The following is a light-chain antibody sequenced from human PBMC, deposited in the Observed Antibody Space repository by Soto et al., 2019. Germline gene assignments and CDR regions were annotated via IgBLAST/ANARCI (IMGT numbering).Light chain of an antibody. CDR1: SSDVGGYKY. CDR2: EVN. CDR3: SSYAGINNLGV. Sequence: QSALTQPPSASGSPGQSVTISCTGTSSDVGGYKYVSWYQQHPGKAPKLIIFEVNKRPSGVPDRFSGSKSGNTASLTVSGLQAEDEADYYCSSYAGINNLGVFGTGTKVTVL. J-gene: IGLJ1*01. V-gene: IGLV2-8*01.